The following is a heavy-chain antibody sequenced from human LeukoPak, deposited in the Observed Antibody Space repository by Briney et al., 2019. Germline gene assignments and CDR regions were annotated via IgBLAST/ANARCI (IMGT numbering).Heavy chain of an antibody. J-gene: IGHJ6*03. D-gene: IGHD3-22*01. CDR1: GFTFSTHA. V-gene: IGHV3-64*01. Sequence: GGSLRLSCAAYGFTFSTHAMHWVRQAPGKGLEYVSAVSSNGDSTYYANSVRGRFTISRDNSKNTLYLRMGSLRAEDMAVYYCARDAYYDSSGYQLNYFYYYIDVWGEGTTVAISS. CDR3: ARDAYYDSSGYQLNYFYYYIDV. CDR2: VSSNGDST.